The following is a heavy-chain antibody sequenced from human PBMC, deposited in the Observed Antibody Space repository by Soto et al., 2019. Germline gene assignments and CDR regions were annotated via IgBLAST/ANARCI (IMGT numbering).Heavy chain of an antibody. CDR2: ISYDGSNK. D-gene: IGHD2-15*01. V-gene: IGHV3-30-3*01. Sequence: QVQLVESGGGVVQPGRSLRLSCAASGFTFSSYAMHWVRQAPGKGLEWVAVISYDGSNKYYADSVKGRFTISRDNSKNTLYLQMNSLRAEDTAVYYCASRGVVAAISAQYFDYWGQGTLVTVSS. CDR3: ASRGVVAAISAQYFDY. CDR1: GFTFSSYA. J-gene: IGHJ4*02.